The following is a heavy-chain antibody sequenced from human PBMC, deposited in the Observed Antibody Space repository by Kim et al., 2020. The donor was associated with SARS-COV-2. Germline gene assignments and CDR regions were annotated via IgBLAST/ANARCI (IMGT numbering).Heavy chain of an antibody. CDR2: TYYRSKWYN. V-gene: IGHV6-1*01. CDR3: ARAHSSGWFERAYFDY. J-gene: IGHJ4*02. D-gene: IGHD6-19*01. CDR1: GDSVSSNSAA. Sequence: SQTLSLTCAISGDSVSSNSAAWNWIRQSPSRGLEWLGRTYYRSKWYNDYAVSVKSLITINPDTSTNQFSLQLNSVTPEDTAVYYCARAHSSGWFERAYFDYWGQGTLVTVSS.